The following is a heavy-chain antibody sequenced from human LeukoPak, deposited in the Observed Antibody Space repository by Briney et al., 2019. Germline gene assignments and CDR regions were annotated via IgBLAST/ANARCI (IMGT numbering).Heavy chain of an antibody. CDR2: INSDGSST. CDR1: GFTFSSYW. CDR3: ARASDYDSSGYYYDY. V-gene: IGHV3-74*01. J-gene: IGHJ4*02. D-gene: IGHD3-22*01. Sequence: GGSLRLSCAASGFTFSSYWMHWVRQAPGKGLVWVSRINSDGSSTSYADSVKGRFTISRDNAKNTPYLQMNSLRAEDTAVYYCARASDYDSSGYYYDYWGQGTLVTVSS.